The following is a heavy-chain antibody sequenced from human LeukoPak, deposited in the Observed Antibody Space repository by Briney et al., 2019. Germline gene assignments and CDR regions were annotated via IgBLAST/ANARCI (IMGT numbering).Heavy chain of an antibody. D-gene: IGHD3-16*01. Sequence: GGSLRLSCAASGFTFSSYSMNWVRQAPGKGLEWVSYISSSGSTLYYADSVKGRFTISRDNAKNSLYLQMNSLRAEDTAVYYCARDVPLWVYFDYWGQGTLVTVSS. CDR1: GFTFSSYS. J-gene: IGHJ4*02. CDR2: ISSSGSTL. V-gene: IGHV3-48*04. CDR3: ARDVPLWVYFDY.